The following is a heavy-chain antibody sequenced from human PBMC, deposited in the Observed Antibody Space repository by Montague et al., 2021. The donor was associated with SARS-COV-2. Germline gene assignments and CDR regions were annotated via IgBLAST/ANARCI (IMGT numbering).Heavy chain of an antibody. V-gene: IGHV4-34*01. D-gene: IGHD3-10*01. CDR2: IHHGGST. Sequence: SETPSLTCAVHGGSFSTYSWNWIRQPPGKGLEWIGEIHHGGSTNYNPSLKSRLTISADTSKNQFSLKLTSVAAADTAVYYCARLRDGVVPSPILGVGPYYSYYFIDVWGKGTTVTVSS. J-gene: IGHJ6*03. CDR3: ARLRDGVVPSPILGVGPYYSYYFIDV. CDR1: GGSFSTYS.